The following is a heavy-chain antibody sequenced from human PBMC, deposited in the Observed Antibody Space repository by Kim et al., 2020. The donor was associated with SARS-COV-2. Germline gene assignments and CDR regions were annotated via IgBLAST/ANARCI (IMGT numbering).Heavy chain of an antibody. J-gene: IGHJ5*02. V-gene: IGHV3-30*18. Sequence: GGSLRLSCAASGFTFSSYGMHWVRQAPGKGLEWVAVISYDGSNKYYADSVKGRFTISRDNSKNTLYLQMNSLRAEDTAVYYCAKVDCSSTSCSHNWFDL. CDR2: ISYDGSNK. CDR3: AKVDCSSTSCSHNWFDL. D-gene: IGHD2-2*01. CDR1: GFTFSSYG.